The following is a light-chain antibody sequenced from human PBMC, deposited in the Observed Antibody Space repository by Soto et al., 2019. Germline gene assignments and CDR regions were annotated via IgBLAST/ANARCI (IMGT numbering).Light chain of an antibody. CDR2: AAS. CDR3: QQSFRTPYT. Sequence: DIQMTQSPSSLSTSVGDRVTITCRASQSISTYLNWYQQKPGKAPKLLIYAASSLQSGVPSMFSGSESGTDFTLTISSLQPEDFATYYCQQSFRTPYTFGQGTKLQIK. V-gene: IGKV1-39*01. CDR1: QSISTY. J-gene: IGKJ2*01.